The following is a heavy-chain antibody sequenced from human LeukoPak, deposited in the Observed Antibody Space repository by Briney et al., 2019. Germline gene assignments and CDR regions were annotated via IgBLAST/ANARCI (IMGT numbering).Heavy chain of an antibody. CDR3: ARDLYSSSWYDPRYYYYGMDV. V-gene: IGHV3-23*01. CDR2: ISGSGGST. D-gene: IGHD6-13*01. CDR1: GFTFSSYA. J-gene: IGHJ6*02. Sequence: PGGSLRLSCAASGFTFSSYAMSWVRQAPGKGLEWVSAISGSGGSTYYADSVKGRFTISRDNSKNTLYLQMNSLRAEDTAVYYCARDLYSSSWYDPRYYYYGMDVWGQGTTVTVSS.